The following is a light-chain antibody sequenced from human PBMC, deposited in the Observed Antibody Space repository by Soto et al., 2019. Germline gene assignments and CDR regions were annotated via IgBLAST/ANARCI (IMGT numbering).Light chain of an antibody. CDR2: EGS. CDR3: CSYAGSSTYVV. CDR1: SSDVGSYNL. Sequence: QSALTQPASVSGSPGQSITISCTGTSSDVGSYNLVSGYQQHPGKAPKLMIYEGSKRPSGVSNRFSGSKSGNTASLTISGLQAEDEADYDCCSYAGSSTYVVFGGGTKLTVL. J-gene: IGLJ2*01. V-gene: IGLV2-23*01.